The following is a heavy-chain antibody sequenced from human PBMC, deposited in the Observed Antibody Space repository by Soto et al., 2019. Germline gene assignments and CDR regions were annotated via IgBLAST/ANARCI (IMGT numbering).Heavy chain of an antibody. J-gene: IGHJ4*02. Sequence: PGGSLRLPCAAAGVTFTSYAMNWVRLAQGKGLEWVSAISGTGYNTYYADSVKGRFTISRDNTKNTLYLQMNSLRAEDTAVYYCAKAGFSSSWSPTYFDYWGQGTLVTVSS. D-gene: IGHD6-13*01. CDR3: AKAGFSSSWSPTYFDY. CDR2: ISGTGYNT. CDR1: GVTFTSYA. V-gene: IGHV3-23*01.